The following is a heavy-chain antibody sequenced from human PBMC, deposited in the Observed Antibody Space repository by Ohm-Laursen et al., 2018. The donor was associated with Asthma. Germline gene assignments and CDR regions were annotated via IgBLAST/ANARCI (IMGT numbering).Heavy chain of an antibody. CDR1: GGTFNNYV. CDR2: INSVFGIT. D-gene: IGHD2-15*01. CDR3: ARKAGSCITSNCYSLDF. V-gene: IGHV1-69*01. J-gene: IGHJ4*02. Sequence: SSVKVSCKSLGGTFNNYVIGWVRQAPGQGLEWVGGINSVFGITSYPQKFQGRVTVTADESTSTVYMELSSLTSEDTAVYYCARKAGSCITSNCYSLDFWGQGTLVTVSS.